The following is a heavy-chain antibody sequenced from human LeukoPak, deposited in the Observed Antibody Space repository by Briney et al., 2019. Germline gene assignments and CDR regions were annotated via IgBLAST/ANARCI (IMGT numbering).Heavy chain of an antibody. V-gene: IGHV1-69*06. CDR1: GGTFSSYA. CDR2: IIPIFGTA. CDR3: AREDCSGGSCYSTAAFDI. Sequence: ASVKVSCKASGGTFSSYAISWVRQAPGQGLEWMGGIIPIFGTANYAQKFQGRVTITADKSTSTAYMELSSLRSEDTAVYYCAREDCSGGSCYSTAAFDIWGQGTMVTVSS. J-gene: IGHJ3*02. D-gene: IGHD2-15*01.